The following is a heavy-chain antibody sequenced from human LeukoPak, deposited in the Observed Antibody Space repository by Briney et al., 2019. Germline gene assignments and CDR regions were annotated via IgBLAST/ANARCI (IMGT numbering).Heavy chain of an antibody. J-gene: IGHJ3*02. Sequence: PGGSLRLSCAASGFTFSSYDMHWVRQAPGKGLEWVAVISYDGSNKYYADSVKGRFTTSRDNSKNTLYLQMNSLRAEDTAVYYCAKGGYGSGSYFAFDIWGQGTMVTVSS. CDR2: ISYDGSNK. CDR3: AKGGYGSGSYFAFDI. CDR1: GFTFSSYD. D-gene: IGHD3-10*01. V-gene: IGHV3-30*18.